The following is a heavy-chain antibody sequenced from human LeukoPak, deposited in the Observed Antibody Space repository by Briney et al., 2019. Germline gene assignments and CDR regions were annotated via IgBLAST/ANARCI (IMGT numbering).Heavy chain of an antibody. CDR3: ARDRAWNYFDY. CDR1: GFTFSSYS. J-gene: IGHJ4*02. V-gene: IGHV3-48*01. CDR2: ISGSSNNI. D-gene: IGHD3-3*01. Sequence: GGSLRLSCAASGFTFSSYSMNWVRQAPGKGLEWVSYISGSSNNIGNADSVKGRFTISRDNSKNTLYLQMDSLRAEDTAVYYCARDRAWNYFDYWGQGTLVTVSS.